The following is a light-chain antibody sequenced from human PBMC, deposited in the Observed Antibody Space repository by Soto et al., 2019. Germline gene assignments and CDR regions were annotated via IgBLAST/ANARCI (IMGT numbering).Light chain of an antibody. CDR2: KAS. CDR1: QSISGW. J-gene: IGKJ1*01. Sequence: DIQMTQSPSTLSAFVGDRVTITCRASQSISGWLAWYQQKPGKAPKLLIYKASTLESGVPSRFSGSGSGTEFTLTISSLQPDDFATYYCQQYDSYSWTFGQGTRWIS. CDR3: QQYDSYSWT. V-gene: IGKV1-5*03.